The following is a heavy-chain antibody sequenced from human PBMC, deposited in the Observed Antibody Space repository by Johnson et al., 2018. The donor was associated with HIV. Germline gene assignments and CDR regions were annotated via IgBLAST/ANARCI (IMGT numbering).Heavy chain of an antibody. CDR3: ARACRDGYTCDVYDI. CDR2: ISGSGSTI. D-gene: IGHD5-24*01. Sequence: QVQLVESGGGLVKPGGSLRLSCAASEFILSDYYMSWVRQAPEKGLEWISYISGSGSTIYYADSVKGRFTISRDNAKNSLYLQMNSLRAEDTAVYYCARACRDGYTCDVYDIWGQGTMVTVSS. CDR1: EFILSDYY. V-gene: IGHV3-11*04. J-gene: IGHJ3*02.